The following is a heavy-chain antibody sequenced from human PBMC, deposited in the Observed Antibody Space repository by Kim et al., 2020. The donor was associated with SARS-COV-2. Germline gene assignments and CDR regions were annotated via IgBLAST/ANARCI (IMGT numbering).Heavy chain of an antibody. V-gene: IGHV4-4*02. CDR3: ASHASNWGSNY. J-gene: IGHJ4*02. Sequence: TNYTPSLKSRVTISVDKSENQFSLKLSSVTAADTAVYYCASHASNWGSNYWGQGTLVTVSS. D-gene: IGHD7-27*01. CDR2: T.